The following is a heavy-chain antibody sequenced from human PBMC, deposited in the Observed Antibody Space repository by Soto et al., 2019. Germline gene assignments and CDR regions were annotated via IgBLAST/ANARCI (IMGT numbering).Heavy chain of an antibody. D-gene: IGHD7-27*01. CDR3: ARDPLGPGAFDI. Sequence: PSETLSRTCPVSGGSTPSYYCTWIRQSQGKGLXWXGXXXSXEXXXYXXXXKSLVTISVDTSKNQFSLKLSSVAAAATAVYYCARDPLGPGAFDIWGQGTMVTV. J-gene: IGHJ3*02. V-gene: IGHV4-59*01. CDR2: XXSXEXX. CDR1: GGSTPSYY.